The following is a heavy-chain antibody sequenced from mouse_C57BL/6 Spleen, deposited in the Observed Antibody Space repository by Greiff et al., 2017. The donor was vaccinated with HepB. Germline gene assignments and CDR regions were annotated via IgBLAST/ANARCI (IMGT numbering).Heavy chain of an antibody. CDR3: ARDGSFTVPWFAY. CDR1: GYSITSGYY. V-gene: IGHV3-6*01. J-gene: IGHJ3*01. Sequence: ESGPGLVKPSQSLSLTCSVTGYSITSGYYWNWIRQFPGNKLEWMGYISYDGSNNYNPSLKNRISITRDTSKNQFFLKLNSVTTEDTATYYCARDGSFTVPWFAYWGQGTLVTVSA. CDR2: ISYDGSN. D-gene: IGHD1-1*01.